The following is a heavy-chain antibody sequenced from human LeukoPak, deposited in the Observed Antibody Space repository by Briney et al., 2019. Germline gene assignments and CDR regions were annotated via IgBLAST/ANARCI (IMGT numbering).Heavy chain of an antibody. J-gene: IGHJ4*02. CDR1: GFTFSNAW. CDR3: TSTLQY. V-gene: IGHV3-15*01. CDR2: IKRKTDGGTT. Sequence: KPGGSLRLSCAASGFTFSNAWMTWVRQAPGKGLEWVGLIKRKTDGGTTDYAAPVKDRFTISRDDSKNTLYLQMNRLKSEDTAVYYCTSTLQYWGQGILVTVYS.